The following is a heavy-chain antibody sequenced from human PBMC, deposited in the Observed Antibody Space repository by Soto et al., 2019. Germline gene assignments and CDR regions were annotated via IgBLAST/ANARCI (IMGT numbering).Heavy chain of an antibody. CDR2: IDPNSGAT. CDR1: GYILTGYS. J-gene: IGHJ6*02. V-gene: IGHV1-2*02. CDR3: ARGYGSSPNMELRFGMDV. Sequence: QVYLVQSGAEVRRPGASVKVSCTAFGYILTGYSLHWVRQAPGQGLEWMGWIDPNSGATNSAERFHGRVSMTRDTSISAAYLELSSLRSDDTAVYYCARGYGSSPNMELRFGMDVWGQGTTFSVSS. D-gene: IGHD5-18*01.